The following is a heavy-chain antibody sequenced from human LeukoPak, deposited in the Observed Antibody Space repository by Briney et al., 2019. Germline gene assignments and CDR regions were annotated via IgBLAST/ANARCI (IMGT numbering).Heavy chain of an antibody. J-gene: IGHJ4*02. Sequence: GASVKVSCKASGYTFTGYYMHWVRQATGQELQWMEWINPNSGGTNYAQKFQGRVTMTRDTSISTAYMELSRLRSDDTAVYYCARDLRFLEWLLDFDYWGQGTLVTVSS. CDR1: GYTFTGYY. D-gene: IGHD3-3*01. CDR3: ARDLRFLEWLLDFDY. CDR2: INPNSGGT. V-gene: IGHV1-2*02.